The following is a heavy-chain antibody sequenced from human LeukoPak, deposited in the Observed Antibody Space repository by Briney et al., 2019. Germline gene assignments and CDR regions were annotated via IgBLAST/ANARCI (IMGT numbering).Heavy chain of an antibody. CDR2: IRYDGSIK. J-gene: IGHJ4*02. CDR3: ARHVVAVGFDY. D-gene: IGHD3-22*01. CDR1: GFIFSSYG. V-gene: IGHV3-30*02. Sequence: GGSLRLSCAASGFIFSSYGMHWVRQAPGKGLEWVAFIRYDGSIKYYADSVKGRFTISRDNSKNTLYLQMSSLTAEDTAVYYCARHVVAVGFDYWGQGTLVTVSS.